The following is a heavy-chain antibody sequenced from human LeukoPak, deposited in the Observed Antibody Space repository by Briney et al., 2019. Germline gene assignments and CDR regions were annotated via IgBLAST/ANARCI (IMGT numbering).Heavy chain of an antibody. V-gene: IGHV5-51*01. CDR2: VYPGGSDT. CDR1: GYTFTSYW. CDR3: ARRGLELRGDYDYYTDV. Sequence: GESLKISCKASGYTFTSYWIGWVRQMPGKGLEWMGIVYPGGSDTRYSPSFQGQVTFSADKSINTAYLHWSRLKTSDTAIYYCARRGLELRGDYDYYTDVWGKGTTVTVSS. J-gene: IGHJ6*03. D-gene: IGHD1-7*01.